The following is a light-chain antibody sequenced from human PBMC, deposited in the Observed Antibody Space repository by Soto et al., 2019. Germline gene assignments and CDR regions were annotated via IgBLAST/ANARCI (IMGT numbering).Light chain of an antibody. J-gene: IGKJ1*01. CDR2: DAS. V-gene: IGKV3-11*01. CDR3: QQRSNSPQT. Sequence: EIVLTQSPATLKLSPGERATLSCRASQSVSSYLAWYQQKPGQAPRLLIYDASNWATGIPARFSGSGSGTDVTLTISSLEPEDFAFYYCQQRSNSPQTFGQGTKVEIK. CDR1: QSVSSY.